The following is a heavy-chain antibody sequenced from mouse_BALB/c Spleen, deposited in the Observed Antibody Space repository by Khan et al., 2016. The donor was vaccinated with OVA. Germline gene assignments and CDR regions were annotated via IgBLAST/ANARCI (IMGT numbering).Heavy chain of an antibody. D-gene: IGHD1-1*01. J-gene: IGHJ1*01. V-gene: IGHV3-6*02. CDR1: GYSITSGYY. CDR2: IRYDGNN. Sequence: EVQLQESGPGLVKPSQSLSLTCSVTGYSITSGYYWNWIRQFPGNKLEWMGYIRYDGNNNYSPSLKNRISITRDTSKNQFFLRLNSVTTEDTATYDCERDYVGSSWYFDVWGAGTTVTVSS. CDR3: ERDYVGSSWYFDV.